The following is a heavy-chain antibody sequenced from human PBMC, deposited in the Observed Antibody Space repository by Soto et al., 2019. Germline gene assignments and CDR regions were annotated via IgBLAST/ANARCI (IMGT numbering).Heavy chain of an antibody. CDR1: GGSLSDAY. Sequence: SETLSLTCTVSGGSLSDAYWSWIRQPAGKGLECIGRIFPGGSTNFNPSLKSRVTLSVETSKNQFSLRLTSVTAADTAIYYCAREAPGGTTQFDFWGHGTPVTVSS. V-gene: IGHV4-4*07. J-gene: IGHJ4*01. D-gene: IGHD3-10*01. CDR3: AREAPGGTTQFDF. CDR2: IFPGGST.